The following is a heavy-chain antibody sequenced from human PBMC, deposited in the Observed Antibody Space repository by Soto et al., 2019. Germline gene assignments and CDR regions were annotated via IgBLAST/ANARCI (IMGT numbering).Heavy chain of an antibody. D-gene: IGHD2-2*01. V-gene: IGHV1-69*13. CDR1: GGPLNNHA. CDR2: ILPVFDTP. J-gene: IGHJ5*02. CDR3: ARVRAAAYCTRASCSYNCFDP. Sequence: SVKVSCKASGGPLNNHAITWVRQAPGQGLEWMGGILPVFDTPNFAHKFLHRLTVTADESTSTAYIELNSLTSEDTAVYYCARVRAAAYCTRASCSYNCFDPWGPGTLVTVSS.